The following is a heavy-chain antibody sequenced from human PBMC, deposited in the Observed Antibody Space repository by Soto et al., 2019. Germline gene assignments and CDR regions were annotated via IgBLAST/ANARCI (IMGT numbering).Heavy chain of an antibody. V-gene: IGHV4-4*02. J-gene: IGHJ4*02. Sequence: QVQLQESGPGLVKPSGTLSLTCAVSGGSISSSNWWSWVRQPPGKGLEWIGEIYHSGSTNYNPSLKSRVTVSVDKSRNQFPLKVGSGPAADAAVCYCAGAGGLGYDYVWGRYRPIDYWGQGPLVTVSS. D-gene: IGHD3-16*02. CDR1: GGSISSSNW. CDR3: AGAGGLGYDYVWGRYRPIDY. CDR2: IYHSGST.